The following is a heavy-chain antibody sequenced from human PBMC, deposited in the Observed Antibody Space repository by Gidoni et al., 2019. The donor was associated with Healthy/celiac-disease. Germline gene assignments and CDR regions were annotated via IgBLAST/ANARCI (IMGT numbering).Heavy chain of an antibody. V-gene: IGHV3-7*03. D-gene: IGHD2-15*01. CDR1: GFTFSSYW. CDR2: IKQDGSEK. CDR3: ARGRNLCSGGSCYSVGNWYFDL. Sequence: EVQLVESGGGLVQPGGSLRLSCAASGFTFSSYWMSWVRPAPGKGLEWVANIKQDGSEKYYVDSVKGRFTISRDNAKNSLYLQMNSLRAEDTAVYYCARGRNLCSGGSCYSVGNWYFDLWGRGTLVTVSS. J-gene: IGHJ2*01.